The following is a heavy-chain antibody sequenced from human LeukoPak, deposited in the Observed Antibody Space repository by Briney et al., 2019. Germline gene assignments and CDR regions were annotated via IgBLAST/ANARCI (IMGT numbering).Heavy chain of an antibody. D-gene: IGHD6-19*01. V-gene: IGHV3-30*04. Sequence: PGRSLRLSYAASGFTFSSYAMHWVRQAPGKGLEWVAVISYDGSNKYYADSVKGRFTISRDNSKNTLYLQMNSLRAEDTAVYYCVVAGTAASYDYWGQGTLVTVSS. CDR1: GFTFSSYA. CDR3: VVAGTAASYDY. J-gene: IGHJ4*02. CDR2: ISYDGSNK.